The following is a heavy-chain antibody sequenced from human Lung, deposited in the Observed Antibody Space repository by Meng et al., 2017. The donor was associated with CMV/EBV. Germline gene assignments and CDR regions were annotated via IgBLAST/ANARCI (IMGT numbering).Heavy chain of an antibody. D-gene: IGHD1-26*01. V-gene: IGHV3-15*01. CDR3: TTVLGTSYPYGMDV. Sequence: XXAASGFTFSNAWMSWVRQAPGKGLEWVGRIKSKTDGGTTDYAAPVKGRFTISRDDSKNTLYLQMNSLKTEDTSVYYCTTVLGTSYPYGMDVWDQGTXVTVSS. J-gene: IGHJ6*02. CDR2: IKSKTDGGTT. CDR1: GFTFSNAW.